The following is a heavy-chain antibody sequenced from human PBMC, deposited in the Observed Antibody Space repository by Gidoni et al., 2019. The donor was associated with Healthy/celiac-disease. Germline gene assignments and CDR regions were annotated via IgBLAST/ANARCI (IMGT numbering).Heavy chain of an antibody. CDR2: IYYSGST. J-gene: IGHJ5*02. CDR1: GGSISSYY. CDR3: ARDYSNYLGWFDP. Sequence: QVQLQESGPGLVKPSETLSLTCTVSGGSISSYYWSWIRQPPGKGLEWIGYIYYSGSTNYNPSLKSRVTISVDTSKNKFSLKLSSVTAADTAVYYCARDYSNYLGWFDPWGQGTLVTVSS. V-gene: IGHV4-59*01. D-gene: IGHD4-4*01.